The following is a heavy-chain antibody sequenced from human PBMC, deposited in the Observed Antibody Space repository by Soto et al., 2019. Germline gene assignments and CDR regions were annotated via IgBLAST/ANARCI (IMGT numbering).Heavy chain of an antibody. CDR2: LYHSGTF. CDR1: GGSLGGVVHS. CDR3: ARAQFYSGSGNYNNLMFDA. J-gene: IGHJ5*02. V-gene: IGHV4-30-2*01. Sequence: PSQTRSLTSPLSGGSLGGVVHSLRWMLQPPGGVLDLIGYLYHSGTFLKSPSLKTRLTMSLDMSKNQFSLTLNSMTAADTAVYYCARAQFYSGSGNYNNLMFDAWGQGIQVTVS. D-gene: IGHD3-10*01.